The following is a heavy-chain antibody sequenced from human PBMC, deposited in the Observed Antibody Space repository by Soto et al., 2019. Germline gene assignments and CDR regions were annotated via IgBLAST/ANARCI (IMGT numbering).Heavy chain of an antibody. V-gene: IGHV3-53*01. CDR2: IYSSGST. CDR1: GFTVNSKY. J-gene: IGHJ3*02. Sequence: HPGGSLRLSCAASGFTVNSKYMSWFRQAPGKGLEWVSVIYSSGSTYYADSVKDRFTISRDNSKNTLYLQMNSLRAEDTAVYYCAKVALGGYYDSSGYRGAFDIWGQGTMVTV. CDR3: AKVALGGYYDSSGYRGAFDI. D-gene: IGHD3-22*01.